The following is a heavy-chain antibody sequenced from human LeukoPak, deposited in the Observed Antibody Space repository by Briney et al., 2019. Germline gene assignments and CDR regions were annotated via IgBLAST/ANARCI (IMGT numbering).Heavy chain of an antibody. V-gene: IGHV3-33*01. CDR3: AGGSSSSSWYYVSAWDYYGMDV. CDR1: GFTFSSYG. Sequence: GRSLRLSCAASGFTFSSYGMHWVRQAPGKGLEWVAVIWYDGSNKYYADSVKGRFTISRDNSKNTLYLQMNSLRAEDTAVYYCAGGSSSSSWYYVSAWDYYGMDVWGQGTTVTVSS. CDR2: IWYDGSNK. J-gene: IGHJ6*01. D-gene: IGHD6-13*01.